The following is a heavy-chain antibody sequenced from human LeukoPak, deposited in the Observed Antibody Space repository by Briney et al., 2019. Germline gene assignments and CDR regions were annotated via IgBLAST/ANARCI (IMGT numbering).Heavy chain of an antibody. CDR3: ARSELATYFDY. D-gene: IGHD6-13*01. Sequence: SVTVSCTASGGTFSSYAISWVRQAPGQGLEWMGRIIPILGIANYAQKFQGRVTITADKSTSTAYMELSSLRSEDTAVYYCARSELATYFDYWGQGTLVTVSS. J-gene: IGHJ4*02. CDR2: IIPILGIA. V-gene: IGHV1-69*04. CDR1: GGTFSSYA.